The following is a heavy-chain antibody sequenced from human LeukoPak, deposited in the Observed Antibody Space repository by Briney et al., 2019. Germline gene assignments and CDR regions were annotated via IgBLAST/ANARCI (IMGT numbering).Heavy chain of an antibody. CDR1: GFTFTSSA. CDR2: IVVGSGNT. J-gene: IGHJ4*02. Sequence: SVKVSCTASGFTFTSSAVQWVRQARGQRLEWIGWIVVGSGNTNYAQKFQERVTITRDMSTSTAYMELSSLRSEDTAVYYCAAGAYYDSSGYYSWGQGTLVTVSS. CDR3: AAGAYYDSSGYYS. D-gene: IGHD3-22*01. V-gene: IGHV1-58*01.